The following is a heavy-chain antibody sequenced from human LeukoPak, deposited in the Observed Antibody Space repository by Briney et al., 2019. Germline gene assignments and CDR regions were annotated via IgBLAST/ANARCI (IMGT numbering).Heavy chain of an antibody. D-gene: IGHD6-13*01. J-gene: IGHJ5*02. CDR1: GGSFSGYY. Sequence: SETLSLTCAVYGGSFSGYYWSWIRQPPGKGLEWIGEINHSGSTHYNPSLKSRVTISVDTSKNQFSLKLSSVTAADTAVYYCARGSWYDPNWFDPWGQGTLVTVSS. V-gene: IGHV4-34*01. CDR2: INHSGST. CDR3: ARGSWYDPNWFDP.